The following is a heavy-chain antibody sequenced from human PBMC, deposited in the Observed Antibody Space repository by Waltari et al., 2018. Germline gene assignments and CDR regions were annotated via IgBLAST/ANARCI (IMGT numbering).Heavy chain of an antibody. CDR1: GGPISSSSYY. Sequence: QLQLQESGPGLVKPSETLSLTCTVSGGPISSSSYYWGWIRQPPGKGLEWIGSIYYRGITYYNPSLKSRVTRSVDTSKNQFSLKLSSVTAADTAVYYCATLLGRPTNYWGQGTLVTVSS. CDR3: ATLLGRPTNY. J-gene: IGHJ4*02. D-gene: IGHD1-1*01. CDR2: IYYRGIT. V-gene: IGHV4-39*07.